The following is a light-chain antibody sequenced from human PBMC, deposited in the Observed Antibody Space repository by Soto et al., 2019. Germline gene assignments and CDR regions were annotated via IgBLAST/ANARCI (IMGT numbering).Light chain of an antibody. V-gene: IGKV1-9*01. CDR1: QDIGSY. J-gene: IGKJ4*01. CDR2: TAS. CDR3: QHLHSYPLS. Sequence: DIQLTQSQAILSASVRDRVSITCRDSQDIGSYLAWYQQLSGKAPKLLIHTASTLQTGVPFRFSGSGSGTEFTLTISSLQPGDFATYYCQHLHSYPLSFGGGTKVDIK.